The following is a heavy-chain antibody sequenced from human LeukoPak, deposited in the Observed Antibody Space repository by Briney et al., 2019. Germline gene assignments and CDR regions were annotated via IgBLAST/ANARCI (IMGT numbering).Heavy chain of an antibody. V-gene: IGHV1-2*02. J-gene: IGHJ4*02. CDR2: INPNSGGT. CDR3: ARGGIAAALLDY. Sequence: ASVKVSCKASGYTFTSYDINWVRQATGQGLEWMGWINPNSGGTNYAQKFQGRVTMTRDTSISTAYMELSRLRSDDTAVYYCARGGIAAALLDYWGQGTLVTVSS. CDR1: GYTFTSYD. D-gene: IGHD6-13*01.